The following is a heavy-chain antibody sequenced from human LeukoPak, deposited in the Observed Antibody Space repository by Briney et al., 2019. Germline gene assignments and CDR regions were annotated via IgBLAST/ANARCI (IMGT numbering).Heavy chain of an antibody. CDR1: GFTFSSYA. CDR2: ISSSSSYI. D-gene: IGHD3-10*01. V-gene: IGHV3-21*01. Sequence: GGSLRLSCAASGFTFSSYAMSWVRQAPGKGLEWVSSISSSSSYIYYADSVKGRFTISRDNAKNSLYLQMNSLRAEDTAVYYCAKDRRRTYGSGSSFYYYYGMDVWGQGTTVTVSS. CDR3: AKDRRRTYGSGSSFYYYYGMDV. J-gene: IGHJ6*02.